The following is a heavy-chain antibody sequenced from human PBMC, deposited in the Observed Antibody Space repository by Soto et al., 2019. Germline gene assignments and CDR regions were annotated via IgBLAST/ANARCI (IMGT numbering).Heavy chain of an antibody. J-gene: IGHJ3*02. Sequence: EVQLLESGGGLVQPGGSLRLSCAASGFTFSSYAMSWVRQAPGKGLEWFSAISGSGGSTYYADSVKGRFTISRDKSKNTLYLQRNSLRAEDTAVYYCAKDTTSHIVVVVAATNAAFDIWGQGTMVTVSS. CDR2: ISGSGGST. D-gene: IGHD2-15*01. V-gene: IGHV3-23*01. CDR3: AKDTTSHIVVVVAATNAAFDI. CDR1: GFTFSSYA.